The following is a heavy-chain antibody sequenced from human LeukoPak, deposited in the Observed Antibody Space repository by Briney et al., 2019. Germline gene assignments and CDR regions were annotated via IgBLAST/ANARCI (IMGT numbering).Heavy chain of an antibody. Sequence: GGSLRLSCAASGFTFSSYSMNWVRHAPGKGLEWVSSISSSSSYIYYADSVRGRFTISRDNAKNSLYLQMNSLRAEDTAVYYCAELGITMIGGVWGKGTTVTISS. J-gene: IGHJ6*04. V-gene: IGHV3-21*01. CDR2: ISSSSSYI. D-gene: IGHD3-10*02. CDR3: AELGITMIGGV. CDR1: GFTFSSYS.